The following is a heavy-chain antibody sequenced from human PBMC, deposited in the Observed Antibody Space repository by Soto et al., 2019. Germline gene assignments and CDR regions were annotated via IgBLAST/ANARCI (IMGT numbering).Heavy chain of an antibody. V-gene: IGHV1-69*01. CDR3: AKFAESSGYFDY. CDR2: IIPFFGTA. J-gene: IGHJ4*02. D-gene: IGHD6-19*01. CDR1: GGTFSRSA. Sequence: QMQLEQSGAEVRKPGSSVKVSCKASGGTFSRSAISWVRQAPGQGLEWMGGIIPFFGTANYAQKFHGRVTITADEPTGTAYMELSSLTSEDTAIYYCAKFAESSGYFDYWGQGALITVSS.